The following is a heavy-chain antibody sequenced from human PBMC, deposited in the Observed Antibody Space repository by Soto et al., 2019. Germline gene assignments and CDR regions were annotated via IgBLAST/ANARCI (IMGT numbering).Heavy chain of an antibody. CDR2: IIPILGIA. Sequence: QVQLVQSGAEVKKPGSSVKVSCKASGGTFSSYTISWVRQAPGQGLEWMGRIIPILGIANYAQKFQGRVTITADKSMSTAYMELSSLRSEDTAVYYCARGSSSSYYGMDVWGQGTTVTVSS. D-gene: IGHD6-13*01. CDR3: ARGSSSSYYGMDV. V-gene: IGHV1-69*02. J-gene: IGHJ6*02. CDR1: GGTFSSYT.